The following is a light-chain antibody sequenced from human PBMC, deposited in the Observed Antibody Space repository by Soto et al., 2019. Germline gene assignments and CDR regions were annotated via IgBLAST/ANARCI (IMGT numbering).Light chain of an antibody. CDR1: QGLVNW. V-gene: IGKV1-12*01. CDR2: AAS. CDR3: QQTSSFPLT. J-gene: IGKJ4*01. Sequence: DLQVTQSPSSVSASVGDRVTITCRASQGLVNWLAWYQQKPGKAPKLLIYAASSFQSGVPSRFSGSGSGTDFTLTISSLQPEDFATYYCQQTSSFPLTLGGGTKVEIK.